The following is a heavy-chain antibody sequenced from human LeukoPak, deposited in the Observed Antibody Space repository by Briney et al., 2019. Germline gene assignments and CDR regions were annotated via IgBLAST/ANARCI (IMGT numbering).Heavy chain of an antibody. CDR1: GFTFSDYY. D-gene: IGHD6-13*01. V-gene: IGHV3-11*01. CDR3: ARAKGIAAFDY. CDR2: ISSSGSTI. J-gene: IGHJ4*02. Sequence: GGSLRLSCTVPGFTFSDYYMSWIRQAPGKGLEWVSYISSSGSTIYYADSVKGRFTISRDNAKNSLYLQMNSQRAEDTAVYYCARAKGIAAFDYWGQGTLVTVSS.